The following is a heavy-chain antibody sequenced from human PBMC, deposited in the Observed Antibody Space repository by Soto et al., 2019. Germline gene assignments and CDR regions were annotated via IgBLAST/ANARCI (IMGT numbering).Heavy chain of an antibody. CDR2: IITAFGPG. CDR3: AAGGSWARLDN. V-gene: IGHV1-69*13. CDR1: GGTLNNYA. Sequence: SVKVSCKASGGTLNNYAISWVRQAPGQGLEWMGGIITAFGPGVYAQKFQGRVTITADESTKTAYMDLNSLASEDTAVYYCAAGGSWARLDNWGQGTLVTVSS. D-gene: IGHD6-13*01. J-gene: IGHJ4*02.